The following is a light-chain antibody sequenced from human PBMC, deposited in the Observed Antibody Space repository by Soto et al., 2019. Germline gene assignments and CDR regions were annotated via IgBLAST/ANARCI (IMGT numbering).Light chain of an antibody. Sequence: EIVMTQSPATLSVSPGERATLSCRASQSVSSNLDWYQQKPGQAPRLLIYGASTRATGIPARFSGSGSGTEFTLTIRSLQSEDFAVYYCQQYNNWPLTFGGGTKVEIK. J-gene: IGKJ4*01. CDR3: QQYNNWPLT. CDR1: QSVSSN. V-gene: IGKV3-15*01. CDR2: GAS.